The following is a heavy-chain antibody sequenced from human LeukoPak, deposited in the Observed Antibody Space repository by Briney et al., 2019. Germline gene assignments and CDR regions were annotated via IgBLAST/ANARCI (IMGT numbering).Heavy chain of an antibody. CDR2: ISGRGDST. CDR1: GFSFSNYW. Sequence: GGSLRLSCAASGFSFSNYWMHWVRQAPGKGLEWVPGISGRGDSTYYADSVKGRFTISRDNSKNTLHLQMNSLRAEDTAVYYCAISGYSSGWYYFDYWGQGTLVTVSS. CDR3: AISGYSSGWYYFDY. V-gene: IGHV3-23*01. D-gene: IGHD6-19*01. J-gene: IGHJ4*02.